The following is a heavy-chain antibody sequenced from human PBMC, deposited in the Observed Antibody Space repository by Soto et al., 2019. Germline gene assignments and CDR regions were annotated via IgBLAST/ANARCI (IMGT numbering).Heavy chain of an antibody. D-gene: IGHD6-6*01. CDR1: GGTFSSYA. V-gene: IGHV1-69*01. J-gene: IGHJ6*02. CDR2: IIPIFGTA. Sequence: QVQLVQSGAEVKKPGSSVKVSCKASGGTFSSYAISWVRQAPGQGLEWMGGIIPIFGTANYAQKFQGRVPLTADESTSTAYMELRSLRSEDTAVYYCARDSKQLVQGIGMDVWGQGTTVTVSS. CDR3: ARDSKQLVQGIGMDV.